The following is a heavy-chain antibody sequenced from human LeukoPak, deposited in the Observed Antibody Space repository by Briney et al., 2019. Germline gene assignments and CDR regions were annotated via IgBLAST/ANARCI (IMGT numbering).Heavy chain of an antibody. CDR2: ISTGGGTI. J-gene: IGHJ4*02. CDR1: GFTFSSYS. V-gene: IGHV3-48*01. CDR3: ARGLGY. Sequence: XGSLRLSCAASGFTFSSYSFNWVRQAPGKGLEWVSYISTGGGTIYYADSVKGRFTISRDNAKNSLFLQMNSLRAEDTAVYYCARGLGYWGRGTLVTVSS.